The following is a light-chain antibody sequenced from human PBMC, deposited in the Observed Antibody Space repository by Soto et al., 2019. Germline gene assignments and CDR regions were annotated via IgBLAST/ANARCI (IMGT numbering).Light chain of an antibody. Sequence: AIRMTQSPSSLSASTGDRVTITCRASQGISSYLAWYQQKPGKAPKLLIYGASTLQSGVPSRFSGSGSGTDFTLTISCLQSEDFATYYCQQYYSYPRTFGQGTKVDIK. CDR3: QQYYSYPRT. V-gene: IGKV1-8*01. CDR2: GAS. J-gene: IGKJ1*01. CDR1: QGISSY.